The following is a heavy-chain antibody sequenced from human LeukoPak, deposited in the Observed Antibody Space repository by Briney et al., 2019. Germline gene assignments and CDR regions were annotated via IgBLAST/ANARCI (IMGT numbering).Heavy chain of an antibody. CDR3: ARDRGGRTGYASGDFDF. CDR2: VFYSGVT. D-gene: IGHD5-12*01. CDR1: SFSISNGFY. V-gene: IGHV4-38-2*02. Sequence: SETLSLTCVVSSFSISNGFYWVWIRQPPGKGLEWIGNVFYSGVTYYNPSLMSRVTISVDTSKNQFSLKLNSGTATDTAVYYWARDRGGRTGYASGDFDFWGQGVLVTVSS. J-gene: IGHJ4*02.